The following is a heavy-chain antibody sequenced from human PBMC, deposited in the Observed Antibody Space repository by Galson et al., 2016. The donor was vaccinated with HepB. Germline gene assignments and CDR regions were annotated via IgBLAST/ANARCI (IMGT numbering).Heavy chain of an antibody. CDR1: GFSSSSHW. V-gene: IGHV3-74*01. Sequence: SLRLSCAASGFSSSSHWIHWVRQAPGKGLVWVSRISRDGSDTNYADFVKGRFTISRDNAKSTVDLQMKRLRADDTAVYYCVRDARHSLVVTAIHFDYWGLGTPVTVSS. CDR3: VRDARHSLVVTAIHFDY. D-gene: IGHD2-21*02. J-gene: IGHJ4*02. CDR2: ISRDGSDT.